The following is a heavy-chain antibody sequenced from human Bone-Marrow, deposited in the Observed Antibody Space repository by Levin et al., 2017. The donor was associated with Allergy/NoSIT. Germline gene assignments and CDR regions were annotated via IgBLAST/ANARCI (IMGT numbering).Heavy chain of an antibody. D-gene: IGHD3-10*02. CDR1: GFSFADAW. J-gene: IGHJ4*02. CDR2: IKSKAVGETR. CDR3: ATDMVGRWLNY. Sequence: SCAASGFSFADAWMNWVRQAPGKGLEWVGRIKSKAVGETRDYAAPVRGRFTVSRDDPKNTVYLKMNRLKAEDTAVYYCATDMVGRWLNYWGQGTLVTVSS. V-gene: IGHV3-15*07.